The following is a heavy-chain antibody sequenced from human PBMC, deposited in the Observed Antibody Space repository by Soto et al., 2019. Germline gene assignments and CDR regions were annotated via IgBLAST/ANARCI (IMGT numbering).Heavy chain of an antibody. CDR1: GFTFGDYW. Sequence: EVQLVDSGGGLVQPGGSLRLSCATSGFTFGDYWMSWVRQAPGKRLEWVANTKQDESEKYYVGSVKGRFTISRDNAKNSLYLQMNSLRAEDTAVYFCVREGDSGFFSWGQGTLVTVSS. CDR3: VREGDSGFFS. J-gene: IGHJ5*02. V-gene: IGHV3-7*01. CDR2: TKQDESEK. D-gene: IGHD6-25*01.